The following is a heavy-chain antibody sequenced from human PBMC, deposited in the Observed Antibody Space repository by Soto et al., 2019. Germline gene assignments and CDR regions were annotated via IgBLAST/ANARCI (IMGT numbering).Heavy chain of an antibody. CDR1: GGSFSGYY. V-gene: IGHV4-34*01. CDR2: INHSGST. D-gene: IGHD3-10*01. Sequence: PSETLSLTCAVYGGSFSGYYWSWIRQPPGKGLEWIGEINHSGSTNYNPSLKSRVTISVDTSKNQFSLKLSSVTAADTAVYYCARERGTKDYYGSGSYYKGHYGMDVWGQGTTVTVSS. CDR3: ARERGTKDYYGSGSYYKGHYGMDV. J-gene: IGHJ6*02.